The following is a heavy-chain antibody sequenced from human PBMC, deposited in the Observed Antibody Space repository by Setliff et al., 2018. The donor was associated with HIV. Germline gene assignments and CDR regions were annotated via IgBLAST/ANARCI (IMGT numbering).Heavy chain of an antibody. J-gene: IGHJ3*02. CDR2: IGTAGDT. D-gene: IGHD3-22*01. CDR3: ARTAYYRDSSGYYSVAFDM. Sequence: AGGSLRLSCAASGFTFVNHDIEWVRQAPGKGLEWVSHIGTAGDTYYLDSVKGLFTISREDARNSGYLQMNSLRDDDTAVYFCARTAYYRDSSGYYSVAFDMWGPGTMVTVSS. CDR1: GFTFVNHD. V-gene: IGHV3-13*01.